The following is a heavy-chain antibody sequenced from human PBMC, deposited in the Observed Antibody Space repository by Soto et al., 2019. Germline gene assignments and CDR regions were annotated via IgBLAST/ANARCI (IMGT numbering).Heavy chain of an antibody. CDR2: MYSGGGT. CDR1: GFSVNNY. D-gene: IGHD3-16*01. Sequence: PGGSLRLSCAASGFSVNNYMSWVRQAPGKGLEWVSVMYSGGGTWYTDSVKGRFTISRDNSKNTLYLQMNSLRAEDTALYYCASAPSALYDYWGQGTLVTVPS. V-gene: IGHV3-53*01. CDR3: ASAPSALYDY. J-gene: IGHJ4*02.